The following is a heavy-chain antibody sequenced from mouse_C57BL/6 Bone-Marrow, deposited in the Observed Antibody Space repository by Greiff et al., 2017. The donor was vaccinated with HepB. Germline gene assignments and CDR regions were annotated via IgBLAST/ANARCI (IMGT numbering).Heavy chain of an antibody. V-gene: IGHV5-17*01. Sequence: EVQLVESGGGLVKPGGSLKLSCAASGFTFSDYGMHWVRQAPEKGLEWVAYISSGSSTIYYADTVKGRFTISRDNAKNTLFLQMTSLRSEDTAMYYCARPGDYSWYFDVWGTGTTVTVSS. J-gene: IGHJ1*03. CDR2: ISSGSSTI. D-gene: IGHD1-1*01. CDR1: GFTFSDYG. CDR3: ARPGDYSWYFDV.